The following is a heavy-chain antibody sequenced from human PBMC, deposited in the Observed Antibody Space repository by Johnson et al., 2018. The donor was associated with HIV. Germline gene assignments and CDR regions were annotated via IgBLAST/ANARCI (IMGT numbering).Heavy chain of an antibody. V-gene: IGHV3-20*04. CDR2: INWNGDNT. CDR3: AREGFSGTYFSAFDI. D-gene: IGHD1-1*01. J-gene: IGHJ3*02. CDR1: GFTFDDYG. Sequence: VQLVESGGGVVRPGGSLRLSCAASGFTFDDYGMSWVRQAPGKGLEWVSGINWNGDNTGYADSVKGRFTISRDNAKNSLYLQMNSLRVEDTALYYCAREGFSGTYFSAFDIWGRGTMVTVSS.